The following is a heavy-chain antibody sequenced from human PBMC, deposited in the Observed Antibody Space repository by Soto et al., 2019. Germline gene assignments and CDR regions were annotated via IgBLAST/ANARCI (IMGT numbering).Heavy chain of an antibody. Sequence: QVQLVESGGGVVQPGRSLRLSYAASGFTFSSYAMHWVRQAPGKGLEWVAVISYDGSNKYYADSVKGRFTISRDNSKNTLYLQMNSLRAEDTAVYYCARARLDYDSSGYYGDYWGQGTLVTVSS. V-gene: IGHV3-30-3*01. CDR1: GFTFSSYA. D-gene: IGHD3-22*01. CDR2: ISYDGSNK. CDR3: ARARLDYDSSGYYGDY. J-gene: IGHJ4*02.